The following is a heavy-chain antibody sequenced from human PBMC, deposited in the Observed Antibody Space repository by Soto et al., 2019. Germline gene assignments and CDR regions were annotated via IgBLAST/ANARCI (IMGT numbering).Heavy chain of an antibody. D-gene: IGHD2-15*01. J-gene: IGHJ6*02. V-gene: IGHV1-2*02. CDR2: INPNSGGT. CDR3: VRAARVCSGGSCYSDAHYYYGMDV. CDR1: GYTFTGYY. Sequence: ASVKVSCKASGYTFTGYYMHWVRESPGQGLEWMGWINPNSGGTNYAQKFQGRVTMTRDTSISTAYMELSRLRSDDTAVYYCVRAARVCSGGSCYSDAHYYYGMDVWGQGTTVTVSS.